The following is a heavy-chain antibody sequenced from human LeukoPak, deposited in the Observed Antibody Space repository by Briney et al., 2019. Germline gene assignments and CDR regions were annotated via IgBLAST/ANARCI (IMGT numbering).Heavy chain of an antibody. V-gene: IGHV4-38-2*01. Sequence: PSETLSLTCAVSGYSISSGYYWGCIRQPPGKGLGWIGSIYHSGSTYYNPSLKSRVTISVDTSKNQFSLKLSSVTASDTAVYYCASFFSMVRGVPFDYWGQGTLVTVSS. D-gene: IGHD3-10*01. CDR1: GYSISSGYY. CDR3: ASFFSMVRGVPFDY. CDR2: IYHSGST. J-gene: IGHJ4*02.